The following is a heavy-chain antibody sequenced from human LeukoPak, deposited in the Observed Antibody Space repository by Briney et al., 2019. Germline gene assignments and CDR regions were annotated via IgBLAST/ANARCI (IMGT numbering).Heavy chain of an antibody. D-gene: IGHD5-24*01. J-gene: IGHJ4*02. CDR2: ISSSSSYI. Sequence: GGSLRLSCAASGFTFSSYSMNWVRQAPGKGLEWVSSISSSSSYIYYADSVKGRFTISRDNAKNSLYLQMNSLRAEDTAVYYCARDSSRDGYNIDYWGQGTLVTVSS. CDR1: GFTFSSYS. V-gene: IGHV3-21*01. CDR3: ARDSSRDGYNIDY.